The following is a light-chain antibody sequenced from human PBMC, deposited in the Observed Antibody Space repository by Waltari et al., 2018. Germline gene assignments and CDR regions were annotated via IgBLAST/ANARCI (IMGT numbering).Light chain of an antibody. V-gene: IGLV3-19*01. CDR3: HSRDASGVGGS. CDR1: GLRSYY. Sequence: SSELTQDPAVSVAMGQTVQITCQGNGLRSYYASGYQQRQGQAPILIMYDKNNRPSGVPDRFSCSNSDNTASLTITGAQAEDEASYYCHSRDASGVGGSFGGGTKLTVL. J-gene: IGLJ2*01. CDR2: DKN.